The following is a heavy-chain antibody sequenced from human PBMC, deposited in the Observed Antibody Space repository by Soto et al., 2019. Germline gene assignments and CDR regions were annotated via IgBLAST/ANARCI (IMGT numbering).Heavy chain of an antibody. CDR3: ARGIAAAGIYY. Sequence: ASVKVSCKASGYTFTGYYMHWVRQAPGQGLEWMGWINPSSGGTNYAQKFQGRVTMTRDTSISTAYMELSRLRSDDTAVYYCARGIAAAGIYYWGQGTLVTVSS. CDR2: INPSSGGT. V-gene: IGHV1-2*02. J-gene: IGHJ4*02. D-gene: IGHD6-13*01. CDR1: GYTFTGYY.